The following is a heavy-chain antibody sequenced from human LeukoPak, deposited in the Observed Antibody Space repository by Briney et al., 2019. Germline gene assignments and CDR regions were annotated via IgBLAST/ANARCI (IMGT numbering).Heavy chain of an antibody. J-gene: IGHJ5*02. V-gene: IGHV1-2*06. CDR2: INPNSCGT. CDR1: GYTFTGYY. Sequence: ASVKVSCKASGYTFTGYYMHWVRQAPGQGLEWMGRINPNSCGTNYAQKFQGRVTMTRVTPISTAYMELSRLRSDDTAVYYSARDRGRIAAAGRIYIWFDPWGQGTLVTVSS. CDR3: ARDRGRIAAAGRIYIWFDP. D-gene: IGHD6-13*01.